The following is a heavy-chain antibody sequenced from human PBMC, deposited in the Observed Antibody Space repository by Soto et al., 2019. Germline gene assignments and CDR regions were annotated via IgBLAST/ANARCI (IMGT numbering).Heavy chain of an antibody. CDR2: VSGNGGST. D-gene: IGHD5-18*01. CDR3: AKAGRYSYGGFDY. J-gene: IGHJ4*02. Sequence: GGSLRLSCSASGFTFDNYVMNWVRQAPGKGLEWVSGVSGNGGSTYYADSVKGRFTNSRDNSKDTLYLHMNSLRAEDTAVYYCAKAGRYSYGGFDYWGQRALVTVSS. V-gene: IGHV3-23*01. CDR1: GFTFDNYV.